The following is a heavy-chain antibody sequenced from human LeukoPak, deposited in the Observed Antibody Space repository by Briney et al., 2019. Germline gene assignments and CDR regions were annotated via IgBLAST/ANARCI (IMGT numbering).Heavy chain of an antibody. CDR2: IYYTGST. CDR1: GGSISSSGDY. V-gene: IGHV4-31*03. Sequence: PSETLSLTCTVSGGSISSSGDYWRWIRQHPGRGLEWIGYIYYTGSTYYNPALKSRTTISVATSKYQFSLKLSCGTAADTAVYYCAREYCGGGSCCLDYWGQGTLVNVSP. D-gene: IGHD2-15*01. CDR3: AREYCGGGSCCLDY. J-gene: IGHJ4*02.